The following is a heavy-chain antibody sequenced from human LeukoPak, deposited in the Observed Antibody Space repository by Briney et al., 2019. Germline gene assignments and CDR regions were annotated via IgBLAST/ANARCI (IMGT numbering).Heavy chain of an antibody. V-gene: IGHV4-59*01. CDR1: GGSISSYY. CDR2: IYYSGST. CDR3: ARDLYFQH. J-gene: IGHJ1*01. Sequence: PSETLSLTCAVSGGSISSYYWSWIRQPPGKGLEWIGYIYYSGSTNYNPSLKSRVTISVDTSKNQFSLKLSSVTAADTAVYYCARDLYFQHWGQGTLVTVSS.